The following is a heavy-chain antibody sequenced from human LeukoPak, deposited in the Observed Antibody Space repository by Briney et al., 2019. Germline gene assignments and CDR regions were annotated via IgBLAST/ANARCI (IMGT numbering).Heavy chain of an antibody. CDR3: ARAQVYGGGFDP. D-gene: IGHD2-8*01. Sequence: PSETLSLTCAVYGGSFSGYYWSWIRQPPGKGLEWIGEINHSGSTNYNPSLKGRVTISVDTSKNQFSLKLSSVTAADTAVYYCARAQVYGGGFDPWGQGTLVTVSS. V-gene: IGHV4-34*01. CDR2: INHSGST. CDR1: GGSFSGYY. J-gene: IGHJ5*02.